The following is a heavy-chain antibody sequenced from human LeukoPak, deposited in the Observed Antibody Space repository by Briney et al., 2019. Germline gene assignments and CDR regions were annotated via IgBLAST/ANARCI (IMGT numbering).Heavy chain of an antibody. V-gene: IGHV1-2*02. Sequence: ASVKVSCKASGYTFTDYSIHWVRQAPGQGLDWMGWINPSNGGTNYAQKFRGSVTMTRDTSISTVYMELSRLRSDDTAVYYCALIGAIDSWGQGTLVTVSS. CDR2: INPSNGGT. CDR3: ALIGAIDS. J-gene: IGHJ4*02. CDR1: GYTFTDYS.